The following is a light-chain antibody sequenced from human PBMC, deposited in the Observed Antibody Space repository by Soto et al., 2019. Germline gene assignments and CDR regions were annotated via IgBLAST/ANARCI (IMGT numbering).Light chain of an antibody. CDR1: HSVSSY. CDR3: QQRSNSIT. J-gene: IGKJ5*01. CDR2: AAY. V-gene: IGKV3-11*01. Sequence: IVLAHAPSSLSLSPGEIATLSGRASHSVSSYLAWYQQKPVPAPRLLIYAAYKRGTGIPARFSGSGSGTDFPLTISRLEHEDFAVYYCQQRSNSITFGQGTRVEIK.